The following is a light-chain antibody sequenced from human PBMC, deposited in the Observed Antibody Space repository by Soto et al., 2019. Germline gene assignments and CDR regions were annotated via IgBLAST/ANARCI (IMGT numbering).Light chain of an antibody. CDR3: QQYAYSPRT. CDR1: QSVGRNY. CDR2: GAS. V-gene: IGKV3-20*01. J-gene: IGKJ2*01. Sequence: EIVLTQSPGTLSLSPGERATLSCRASQSVGRNYLAWYQQKPGQAPRLLIYGASSSATGIPDRFSGSGSGTDFTLTISRLEPEDFAVYYWQQYAYSPRTFGRGTKLEI.